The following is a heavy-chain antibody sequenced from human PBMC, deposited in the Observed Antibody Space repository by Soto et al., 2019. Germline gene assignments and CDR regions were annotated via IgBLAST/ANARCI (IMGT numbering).Heavy chain of an antibody. J-gene: IGHJ4*02. V-gene: IGHV3-23*01. CDR3: AKGSSGWYERFDY. CDR1: GFTFSSYA. CDR2: ISGSGSSI. D-gene: IGHD6-19*01. Sequence: EVQLLESGGGLVQPGGSLRLSCAASGFTFSSYAMSWVRQAPGKGLEWVSAISGSGSSIYYADSVKGRFTISRDNSKNTLYLQMNSLRAEDTAVYYCAKGSSGWYERFDYWGQGTLVTVSS.